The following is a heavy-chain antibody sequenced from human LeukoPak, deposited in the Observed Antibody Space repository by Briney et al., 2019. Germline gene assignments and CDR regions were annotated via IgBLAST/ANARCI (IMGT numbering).Heavy chain of an antibody. CDR3: AKGIVGATRKINFFDY. Sequence: GGSLRLSCAASGFTFSSYAMSWVRQAPGKGLEGVSAISGSGGSTYYADAVKGGFTIYRDNSKKTLYVQMNRLRAEDTAVYYCAKGIVGATRKINFFDYWGQGTLVTVSS. CDR1: GFTFSSYA. V-gene: IGHV3-23*01. J-gene: IGHJ4*02. CDR2: ISGSGGST. D-gene: IGHD1-26*01.